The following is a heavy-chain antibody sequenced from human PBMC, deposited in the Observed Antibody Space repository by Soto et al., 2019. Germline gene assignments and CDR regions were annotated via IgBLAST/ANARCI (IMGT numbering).Heavy chain of an antibody. J-gene: IGHJ4*02. CDR3: TTDPGPYCSGGSCYSE. CDR1: GFTFSNAW. V-gene: IGHV3-15*01. CDR2: IKSKTDGGTT. D-gene: IGHD2-15*01. Sequence: GGSLRLSCAAPGFTFSNAWMSWVRQAPGKGLEWVGRIKSKTDGGTTDYAAPVKGRFTISRDDSKNTLYLQMNSLKTEDTAVYYCTTDPGPYCSGGSCYSEWGQGTLVTVSS.